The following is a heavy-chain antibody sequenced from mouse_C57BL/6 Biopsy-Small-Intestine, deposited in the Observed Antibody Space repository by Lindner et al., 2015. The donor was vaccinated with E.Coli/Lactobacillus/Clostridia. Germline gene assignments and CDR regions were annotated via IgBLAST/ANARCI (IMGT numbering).Heavy chain of an antibody. CDR1: GYTFTSYW. CDR2: INPSSGYT. D-gene: IGHD1-1*01. Sequence: VQLQESGAELAKPGASVKMSCKASGYTFTSYWMHWVKQRPGQGLEWIGYINPSSGYTEYNQKFKDKATLTADKSSSTAYMQLSSLTSEDSAVYYCARSYYDSSYVYWGQGTTLTVSS. J-gene: IGHJ2*01. CDR3: ARSYYDSSYVY. V-gene: IGHV1-7*01.